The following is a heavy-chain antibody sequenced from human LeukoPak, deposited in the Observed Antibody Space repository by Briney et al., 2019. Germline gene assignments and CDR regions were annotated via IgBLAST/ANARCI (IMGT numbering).Heavy chain of an antibody. CDR2: IYASGSI. D-gene: IGHD3-9*01. J-gene: IGHJ6*03. V-gene: IGHV4-4*07. CDR1: GGSISSYY. Sequence: ASETLSLTCTVSGGSISSYYWSWIRQPAGKGLEWIGRIYASGSINYNPSLKSRVTMSVDTSKNQFSLKLSSVTAADTAVYYCARGGGYYDILTGYSPYYYYYMDVWGKGTTVTVSS. CDR3: ARGGGYYDILTGYSPYYYYYMDV.